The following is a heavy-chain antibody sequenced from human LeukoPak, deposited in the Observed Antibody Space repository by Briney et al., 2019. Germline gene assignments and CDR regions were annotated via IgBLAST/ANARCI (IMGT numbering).Heavy chain of an antibody. V-gene: IGHV3-20*04. CDR3: ARVMYYYDSSGYYPGEMGY. CDR1: GFTFSSYW. D-gene: IGHD3-22*01. CDR2: INWNGGST. Sequence: GGSLRLPCAASGFTFSSYWMTWVRQAPGKGLEWVSGINWNGGSTGYADSVKGRFTISRDNAKNSLYLQMNSLRAEDTALYYCARVMYYYDSSGYYPGEMGYWGQGTLVTVSS. J-gene: IGHJ4*02.